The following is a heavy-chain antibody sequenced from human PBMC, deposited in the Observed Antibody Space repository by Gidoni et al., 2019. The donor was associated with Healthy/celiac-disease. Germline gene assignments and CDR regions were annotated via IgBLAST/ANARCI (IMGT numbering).Heavy chain of an antibody. D-gene: IGHD3-22*01. CDR3: AKGGEVYYDSSGYSYFDY. J-gene: IGHJ4*02. Sequence: QVQLVESGGGVVQPGRSLRLSCAASGFTFSSYGMHWVRQAPGKGLEWVAVISHDGSNKYYADSVKGRFTISRDNSKNTLYLQMNSLRAEDTAVYYCAKGGEVYYDSSGYSYFDYWGQGTLVTVSS. V-gene: IGHV3-30*18. CDR1: GFTFSSYG. CDR2: ISHDGSNK.